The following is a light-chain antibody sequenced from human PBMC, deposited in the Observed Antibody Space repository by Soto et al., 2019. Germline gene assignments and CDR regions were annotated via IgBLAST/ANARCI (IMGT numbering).Light chain of an antibody. V-gene: IGLV2-14*01. J-gene: IGLJ2*01. CDR3: SSYTSSSTLVV. CDR1: SSDVRGYNY. CDR2: DVS. Sequence: QSALTQPASVSGSPGQSITISCTGTSSDVRGYNYVSWYQQHPGKAPKLMIYDVSNRPSGVSNRFSGSKSGNTASLTISGRQAEDEADYYCSSYTSSSTLVVFGGGTKLTVL.